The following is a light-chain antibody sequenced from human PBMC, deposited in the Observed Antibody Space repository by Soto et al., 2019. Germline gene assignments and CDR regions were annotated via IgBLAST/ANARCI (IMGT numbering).Light chain of an antibody. CDR2: EVT. V-gene: IGLV2-14*01. Sequence: QSALTQPASVSASPGQSITISCTGTNSDVGAYNYVSWYQQHPGKAPKLMIYEVTNRPSGVSNRFSGSKSGNTASLTITGLQAEDEADYYCSSYTSSTTVVFGGGTKVTVL. J-gene: IGLJ2*01. CDR1: NSDVGAYNY. CDR3: SSYTSSTTVV.